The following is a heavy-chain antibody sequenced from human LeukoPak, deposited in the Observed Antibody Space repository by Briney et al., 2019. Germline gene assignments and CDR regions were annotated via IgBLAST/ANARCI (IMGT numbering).Heavy chain of an antibody. CDR3: ARGGYDSSGYHLHRYYFDY. Sequence: SVTLSLACTVCGDSISIYYWRWIRQPPGKGLEGIAYIDYSGSTSYSPSLKGRVTISVDTSKNQSSLNLSSVSAADTTVYYCARGGYDSSGYHLHRYYFDYWGQGTLVTVSS. J-gene: IGHJ4*02. D-gene: IGHD3-22*01. CDR2: IDYSGST. V-gene: IGHV4-59*08. CDR1: GDSISIYY.